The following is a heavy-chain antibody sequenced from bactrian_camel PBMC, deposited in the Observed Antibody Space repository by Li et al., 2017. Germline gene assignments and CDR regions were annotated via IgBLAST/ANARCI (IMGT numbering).Heavy chain of an antibody. CDR2: IDSAGFT. Sequence: VQLVESGGGSARAGGSLTLSCAVSTSTYSGIRITWFRQAPGKERERVATIDSAGFTTYGDAVIGRFTISKDNDKTVYLEMNNLQPEDTAMYYCARKRRFGSCIDDMTAGDYWGQGTQVTVS. J-gene: IGHJ4*01. D-gene: IGHD5*01. CDR1: TSTYSGIR. V-gene: IGHV3S53*01. CDR3: ARKRRFGSCIDDMTAGDY.